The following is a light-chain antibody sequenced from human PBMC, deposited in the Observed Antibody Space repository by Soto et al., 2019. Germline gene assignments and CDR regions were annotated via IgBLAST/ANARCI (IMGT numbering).Light chain of an antibody. CDR1: RRDVGGYNY. V-gene: IGLV2-14*03. Sequence: QSALTQPASVSGSPGQSITISCTGTRRDVGGYNYVSWYQQYPGKSPKLMIYDVSNRPSGISNRFSGSKSGNTASLTISGLQAEDEADYYCSSFTISRNTVIFGGGTKLTVL. CDR2: DVS. CDR3: SSFTISRNTVI. J-gene: IGLJ2*01.